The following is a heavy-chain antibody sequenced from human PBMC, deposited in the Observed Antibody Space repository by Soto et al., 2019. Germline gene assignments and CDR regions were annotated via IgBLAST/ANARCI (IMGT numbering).Heavy chain of an antibody. CDR2: IKEDGSGV. J-gene: IGHJ4*02. CDR3: ARGGSDSSWYWRD. Sequence: EVQLVESGGGLVHPGGSLRLSCTASGLIFSNYWMTWVRQAPGKGLAWVATIKEDGSGVDYVDSVKGRFTVSRDNGKNSVYLQMNSLSVEDMAVYYCARGGSDSSWYWRDWGQGALVTVSS. V-gene: IGHV3-7*04. D-gene: IGHD6-13*01. CDR1: GLIFSNYW.